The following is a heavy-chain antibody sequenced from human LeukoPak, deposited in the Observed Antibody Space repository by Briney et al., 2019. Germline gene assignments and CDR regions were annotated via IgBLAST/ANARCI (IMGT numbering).Heavy chain of an antibody. J-gene: IGHJ5*02. CDR1: GFTFSSYA. Sequence: GGSLRLSCAASGFTFSSYAMSWVRQAPGKGLEWVANIDQDGSEKYYVDSVKGRFTISRDNAKNSLYLQMNSLRVEDTAVYYCARDPDGGFDPWGQGTLVTVSS. CDR3: ARDPDGGFDP. D-gene: IGHD3-3*01. CDR2: IDQDGSEK. V-gene: IGHV3-7*01.